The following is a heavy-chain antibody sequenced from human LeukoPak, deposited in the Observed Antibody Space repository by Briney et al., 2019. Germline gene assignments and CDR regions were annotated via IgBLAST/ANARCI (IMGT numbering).Heavy chain of an antibody. D-gene: IGHD6-13*01. CDR2: ISSSSSYI. V-gene: IGHV3-21*01. CDR1: GFTFSSYS. Sequence: GGSLRLSCAASGFTFSSYSMNWVRQAPGKGLEWVSSISSSSSYIYYADSVKGRFTISRDNAKNSLYLQMNSLRAEDTAVYYCARVGSSSWYWGYVDYWGQGTLVTVSS. CDR3: ARVGSSSWYWGYVDY. J-gene: IGHJ4*02.